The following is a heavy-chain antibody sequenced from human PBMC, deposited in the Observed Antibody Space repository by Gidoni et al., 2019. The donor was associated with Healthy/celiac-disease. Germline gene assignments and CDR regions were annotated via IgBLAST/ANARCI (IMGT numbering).Heavy chain of an antibody. CDR1: GGSISSSSSY. D-gene: IGHD3-10*01. J-gene: IGHJ6*02. CDR2: IYYSGST. V-gene: IGHV4-39*01. CDR3: ARRIGGWVTMVRGVTKGGGMDV. Sequence: QLQLQELVPGLVKPSEPLSLTCTVSGGSISSSSSYWCWIRQPPGKGLEWIGSIYYSGSTYYNPSLKSRVTISVETSKNQFSLKLSSVTAADTAVYYGARRIGGWVTMVRGVTKGGGMDVWGQGTTVTVSS.